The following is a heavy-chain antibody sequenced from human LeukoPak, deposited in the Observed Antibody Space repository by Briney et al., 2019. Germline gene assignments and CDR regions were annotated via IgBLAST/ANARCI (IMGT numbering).Heavy chain of an antibody. D-gene: IGHD4-17*01. CDR3: ARDEVDYGERDSYYYGVDV. V-gene: IGHV4-31*03. J-gene: IGHJ6*02. CDR2: IHYSGST. CDR1: SGSISSGGYY. Sequence: PSETLSLTCTVSSGSISSGGYYWSWIRQHPGKGLEWIGCIHYSGSTYYNPSLKSRGTISIDTSKNQFSLRLNSVTAADTAVYYCARDEVDYGERDSYYYGVDVWGQGTTVTVSS.